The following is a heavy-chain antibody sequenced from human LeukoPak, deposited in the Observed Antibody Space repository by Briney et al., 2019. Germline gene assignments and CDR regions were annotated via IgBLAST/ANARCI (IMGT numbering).Heavy chain of an antibody. CDR3: ARDQGKYSSSCGY. D-gene: IGHD6-13*01. V-gene: IGHV3-48*04. CDR1: GFTFSSYA. Sequence: GGSLRLSCAASGFTFSSYAMNWVRQAPGKGLEWVSYISSSSSTIYYADSVKGRFTISRDNAKNSLYLQMNSLRAEDTAVYYCARDQGKYSSSCGYWGQGTLVTVSS. CDR2: ISSSSSTI. J-gene: IGHJ4*02.